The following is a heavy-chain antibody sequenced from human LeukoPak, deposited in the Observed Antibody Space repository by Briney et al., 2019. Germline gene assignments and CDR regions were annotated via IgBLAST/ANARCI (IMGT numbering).Heavy chain of an antibody. D-gene: IGHD4-23*01. V-gene: IGHV3-64*01. J-gene: IGHJ3*02. CDR1: GFTFSSYA. CDR3: ARSGTTVVTIDVFDI. Sequence: GSLRLSCAASGFTFSSYAMHWVRQAPGKGLEYVSAISSNGGSTYYANSVKGRFTISRDNSKNTLYLQMGSLRAEDMAVYYCARSGTTVVTIDVFDIWGQGTMVTVSS. CDR2: ISSNGGST.